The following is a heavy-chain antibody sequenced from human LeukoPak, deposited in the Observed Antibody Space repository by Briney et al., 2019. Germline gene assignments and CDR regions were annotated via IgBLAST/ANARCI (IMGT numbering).Heavy chain of an antibody. Sequence: GGSLRLSCAASGFTFNNYGMHWVRQAPGKGLEWLAFIRYDGSNTYYADSVKGRFTVSRDDSKNTLYLQMNSLRGDDTAVYYCARRRGSYCWDYWGQGTLVTVSS. CDR1: GFTFNNYG. V-gene: IGHV3-30*02. CDR3: ARRRGSYCWDY. D-gene: IGHD1-26*01. CDR2: IRYDGSNT. J-gene: IGHJ4*02.